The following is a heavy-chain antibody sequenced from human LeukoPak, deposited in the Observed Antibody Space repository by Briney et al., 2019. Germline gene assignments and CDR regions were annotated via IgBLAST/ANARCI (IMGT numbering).Heavy chain of an antibody. V-gene: IGHV4-59*08. Sequence: SETLSLTCTVSGGSISSYYWSWIRQPPGKGLEWIGYIYYSGSTNYNPSLKSRVTISVDTSKNQFSLKLSSVTAADTAVYYCARGQGHCSSTSCPQNTITGRVWGQGTTVTVSS. CDR3: ARGQGHCSSTSCPQNTITGRV. J-gene: IGHJ6*02. CDR1: GGSISSYY. D-gene: IGHD2-2*01. CDR2: IYYSGST.